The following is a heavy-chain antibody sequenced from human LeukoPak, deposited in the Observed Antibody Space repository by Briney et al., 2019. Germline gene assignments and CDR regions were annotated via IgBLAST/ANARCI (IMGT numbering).Heavy chain of an antibody. V-gene: IGHV4-59*01. CDR1: GGSISSYY. CDR2: IYYSGST. J-gene: IGHJ3*02. D-gene: IGHD5-12*01. Sequence: SETLSLTCTVSGGSISSYYWSWIRQPPGKGLEWIGYIYYSGSTNYNPFLKSRVTISVDTSKNQFSLKLSSVTAADTAVYYCARGQSGYDGAFDIWGQGTMVTVSS. CDR3: ARGQSGYDGAFDI.